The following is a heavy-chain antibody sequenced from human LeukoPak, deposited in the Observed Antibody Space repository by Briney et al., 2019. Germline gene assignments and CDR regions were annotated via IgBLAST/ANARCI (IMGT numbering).Heavy chain of an antibody. Sequence: SETLSLTCTVSGGSISSYYWSWLRQPPGKGLEWIGYIYYSGSTNYNPSLKSRVTISVDTSKNQFSLKLSSVTAADTAVYYCASRGFVVVTANTWGQGTLVTVSS. J-gene: IGHJ5*02. CDR3: ASRGFVVVTANT. CDR1: GGSISSYY. V-gene: IGHV4-59*12. CDR2: IYYSGST. D-gene: IGHD2-21*02.